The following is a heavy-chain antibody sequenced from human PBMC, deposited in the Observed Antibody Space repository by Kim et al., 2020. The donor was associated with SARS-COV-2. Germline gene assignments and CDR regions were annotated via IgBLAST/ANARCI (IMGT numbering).Heavy chain of an antibody. CDR2: IYYSGST. V-gene: IGHV4-59*01. CDR3: ARTEAYSYNRSYYYGMDV. J-gene: IGHJ6*02. CDR1: GGSISSYY. D-gene: IGHD5-18*01. Sequence: SETLSLTCTVSGGSISSYYWSWIRHPPGKGLEWIGYIYYSGSTNYNPSLKSRVTISVDTSKNQFSLKLSSVTAADTAVYYCARTEAYSYNRSYYYGMDVWGQGTTVTVSS.